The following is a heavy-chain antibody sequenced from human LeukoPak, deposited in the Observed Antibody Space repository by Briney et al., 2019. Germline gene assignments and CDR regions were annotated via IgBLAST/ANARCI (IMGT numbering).Heavy chain of an antibody. J-gene: IGHJ2*01. D-gene: IGHD6-19*01. V-gene: IGHV3-74*01. CDR3: ARPPYSSGSFDL. CDR2: IDSDGSST. Sequence: GGSLRLSCAASGFTVNSNYMSWVRQAPGKGLVWVSRIDSDGSSTTYADSVKGRFTISRDNAKNTLYLQMNSLRAEDTAVYYCARPPYSSGSFDLWGRGTLVTVSS. CDR1: GFTVNSNY.